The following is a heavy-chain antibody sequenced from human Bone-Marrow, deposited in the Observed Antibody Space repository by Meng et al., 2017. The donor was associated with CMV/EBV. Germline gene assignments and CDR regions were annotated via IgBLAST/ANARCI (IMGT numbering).Heavy chain of an antibody. CDR3: AKDMGWGEGQALPSSFDY. Sequence: SLKISCAASGFTLDDYAMHWVRQAPGKGLEWVSGISWNSGSIDYADSVKGRFTISRDNAKNSLYLQMNSLRAEDTALYYCAKDMGWGEGQALPSSFDYWVQGTLVTVSS. V-gene: IGHV3-9*01. J-gene: IGHJ4*02. CDR1: GFTLDDYA. D-gene: IGHD1-26*01. CDR2: ISWNSGSI.